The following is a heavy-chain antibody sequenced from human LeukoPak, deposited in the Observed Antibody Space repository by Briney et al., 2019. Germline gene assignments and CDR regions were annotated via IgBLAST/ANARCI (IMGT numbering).Heavy chain of an antibody. J-gene: IGHJ6*02. V-gene: IGHV3-23*01. Sequence: GRSLRLSCAASGFTFGSYAMSWVRQAPGKGLEWVSTIGGGSETTSYADSAKGRFTNSRDNSKNTVYLQMNSLRAEDTAVYYCAKGGPDIVATIGSHYYFYGMDVWGQGTRSPSP. CDR3: AKGGPDIVATIGSHYYFYGMDV. CDR2: IGGGSETT. D-gene: IGHD5-12*01. CDR1: GFTFGSYA.